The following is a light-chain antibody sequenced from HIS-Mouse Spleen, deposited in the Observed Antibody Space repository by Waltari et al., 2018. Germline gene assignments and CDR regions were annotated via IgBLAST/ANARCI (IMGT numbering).Light chain of an antibody. CDR3: SSYTSSSTL. V-gene: IGLV2-14*03. CDR2: DVS. CDR1: SSAVGGYNH. Sequence: QSALTQPASVSGSPGQSITISCTGTSSAVGGYNHVSWYQQHPGKAPKLMIYDVSNRPSGVSNRFSGSKSGNTASLTISGLQAEDEADYYCSSYTSSSTLFGTGTKVTVL. J-gene: IGLJ1*01.